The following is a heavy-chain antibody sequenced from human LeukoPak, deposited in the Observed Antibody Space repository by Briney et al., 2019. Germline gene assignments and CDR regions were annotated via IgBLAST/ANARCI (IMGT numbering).Heavy chain of an antibody. Sequence: ASVKVSCKASGYTFTSYGISWVRQAPGQGLEWMGWISAYNGNTNYAQKLQGRVTMTTDTSTSTAYMELRSLRSDDTAVYYCASYSRYYYDSSGYYFDYWGQGTLVTVSS. CDR1: GYTFTSYG. D-gene: IGHD3-22*01. CDR3: ASYSRYYYDSSGYYFDY. V-gene: IGHV1-18*01. CDR2: ISAYNGNT. J-gene: IGHJ4*02.